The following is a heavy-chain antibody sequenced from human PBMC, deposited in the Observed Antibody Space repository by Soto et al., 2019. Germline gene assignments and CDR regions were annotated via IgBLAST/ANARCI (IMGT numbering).Heavy chain of an antibody. Sequence: GGSMGLSCAVSGFTVRTYAMSWVRQAQGKGLEWVSAISGSGGNTFYADSVKGRFTISRDNSINTLYLQMNSLRTEDTAVYYCAHPRGFGVFDAYDFWGQGTMVTVSS. J-gene: IGHJ3*01. V-gene: IGHV3-23*01. CDR1: GFTVRTYA. CDR2: ISGSGGNT. D-gene: IGHD2-15*01. CDR3: AHPRGFGVFDAYDF.